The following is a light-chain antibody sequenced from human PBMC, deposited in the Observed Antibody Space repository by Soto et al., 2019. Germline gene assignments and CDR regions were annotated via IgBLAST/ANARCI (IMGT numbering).Light chain of an antibody. CDR2: DTS. Sequence: VLRQSQATLFVSPGERATLSCRSSQGFSILLAWSQQKPRKAPRLLIYDTSTRATGVPARFSGSGSRTDFTLHNSSLHSEDFAMYYCQQYNTWPYTFGQGTKLEI. CDR3: QQYNTWPYT. CDR1: QGFSIL. J-gene: IGKJ2*01. V-gene: IGKV3-15*01.